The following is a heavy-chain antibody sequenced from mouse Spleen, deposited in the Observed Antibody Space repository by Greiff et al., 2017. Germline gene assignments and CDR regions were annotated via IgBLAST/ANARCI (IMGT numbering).Heavy chain of an antibody. V-gene: IGHV5-17*01. CDR1: GFTFSDYG. CDR2: ISSGSSTI. Sequence: EVRLVESGGGLVKPGGSLKLSCAASGFTFSDYGMHWVRQAPEKGLEWVAYISSGSSTIYYADTVKGRFTISRDNAKNTLFLQMTSLRSEDTAMYYCARDYSVRYYGSTSFAYWGQGTLVTVSA. CDR3: ARDYSVRYYGSTSFAY. D-gene: IGHD1-1*01. J-gene: IGHJ3*01.